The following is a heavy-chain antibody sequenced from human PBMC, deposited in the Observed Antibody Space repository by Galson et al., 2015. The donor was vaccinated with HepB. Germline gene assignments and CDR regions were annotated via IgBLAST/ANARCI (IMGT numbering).Heavy chain of an antibody. CDR2: ISGSGGST. V-gene: IGHV3-23*01. D-gene: IGHD2-2*01. Sequence: SLRLSCAASGFTFSSYAMSWVRQAPGKGLEWVSAISGSGGSTYYADSVKGRFTISRDNSKNTLYLQMNSLRAEDTAVYYCTSRRGYQPPYYYGMDVWGQGTTVTVSS. J-gene: IGHJ6*02. CDR1: GFTFSSYA. CDR3: TSRRGYQPPYYYGMDV.